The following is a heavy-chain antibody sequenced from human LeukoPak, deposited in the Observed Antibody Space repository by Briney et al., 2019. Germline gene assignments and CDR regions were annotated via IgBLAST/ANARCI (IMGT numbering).Heavy chain of an antibody. D-gene: IGHD6-13*01. J-gene: IGHJ4*02. CDR3: ARMYSSSWPN. CDR1: GFTFSSYS. V-gene: IGHV3-21*01. Sequence: GGSLRLSCAASGFTFSSYSMNWVRQAPGEGLERVSSISSSSSYIYYADSVKGRFTISRDNAKNSLYLQMNSLRAEDTAVYYCARMYSSSWPNWGQGTLVTVSS. CDR2: ISSSSSYI.